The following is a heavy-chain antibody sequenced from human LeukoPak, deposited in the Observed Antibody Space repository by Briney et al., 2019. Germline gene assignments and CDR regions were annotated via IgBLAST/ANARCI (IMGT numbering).Heavy chain of an antibody. CDR2: INHSGST. J-gene: IGHJ3*02. CDR1: GGSFSGYY. D-gene: IGHD3-22*01. Sequence: SESLSPTCAVYGGSFSGYYWSWIRQPPGKGLEWIGEINHSGSTNYNPSLKSRVTISVDTSKNQFSLKLSSVTAADTAVYYCARARWYYDSSGYYYVDAFDIWGQGTMVTVSS. CDR3: ARARWYYDSSGYYYVDAFDI. V-gene: IGHV4-34*01.